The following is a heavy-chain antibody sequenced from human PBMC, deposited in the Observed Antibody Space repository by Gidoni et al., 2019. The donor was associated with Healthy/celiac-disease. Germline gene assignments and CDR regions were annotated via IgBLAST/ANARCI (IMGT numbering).Heavy chain of an antibody. V-gene: IGHV1-2*02. CDR2: IYPNNGGT. CDR1: GYTCTGYY. D-gene: IGHD2-8*01. Sequence: QVQQVQSGAAVTKPGAAGKVSCMASGYTCTGYYMHWVRQGPGQGLEWMGWIYPNNGGTSYSQKFQGRFTMTMDTSISTAYMELSRLRSDDKAVYYCARYCTNGVCYTSFDYWGQGTLVTVSS. CDR3: ARYCTNGVCYTSFDY. J-gene: IGHJ4*02.